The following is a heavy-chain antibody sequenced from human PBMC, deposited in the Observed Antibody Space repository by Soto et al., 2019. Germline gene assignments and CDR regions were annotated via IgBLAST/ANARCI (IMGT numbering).Heavy chain of an antibody. D-gene: IGHD2-15*01. CDR2: IGNTVDTI. CDR3: ARGDCSGGSCYGIDV. Sequence: EVQLVESGGVLVQPGGSLRLSCAASGFAFSRHTMNWVRQSPGKGLEWVAYIGNTVDTIYYADSVKGRFIISRDDAMKSVFLHMSSLRDDDTAVYYCARGDCSGGSCYGIDVWGRGTTVTVSS. J-gene: IGHJ6*02. V-gene: IGHV3-48*02. CDR1: GFAFSRHT.